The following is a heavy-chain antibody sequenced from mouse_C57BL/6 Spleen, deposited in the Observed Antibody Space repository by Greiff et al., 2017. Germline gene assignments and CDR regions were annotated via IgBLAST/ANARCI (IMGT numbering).Heavy chain of an antibody. CDR3: APSNEGFAY. Sequence: EVQLQQSGPELVKPGASVKISCKASGYTFTDYYMNWVKQSHGKSLEWIGDINPNNGGTSYNQKFKGKATLTVDKSSSTAYMGLRSLTSEDSAVYYCAPSNEGFAYWGQGTLVTVSA. J-gene: IGHJ3*01. V-gene: IGHV1-26*01. CDR2: INPNNGGT. CDR1: GYTFTDYY.